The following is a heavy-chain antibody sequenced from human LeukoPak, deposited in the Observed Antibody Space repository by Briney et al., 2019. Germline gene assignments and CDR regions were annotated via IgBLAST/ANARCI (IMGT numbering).Heavy chain of an antibody. D-gene: IGHD1-26*01. V-gene: IGHV4-39*01. CDR1: GDSISTSNSY. Sequence: SETLSLTCTVSGDSISTSNSYWGWIRQPPGKGLEWIATIYYSGSTYYNASLKSRITIAVDTSKSQFSLKLSSVTAADTAVYYCARLNYYGFDYWGQGTLVTFSS. CDR3: ARLNYYGFDY. CDR2: IYYSGST. J-gene: IGHJ4*02.